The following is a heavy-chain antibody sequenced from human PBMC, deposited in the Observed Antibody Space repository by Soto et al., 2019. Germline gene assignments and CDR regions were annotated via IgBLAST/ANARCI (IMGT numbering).Heavy chain of an antibody. CDR1: GFTFSSYW. D-gene: IGHD6-6*01. CDR2: INSDGSST. Sequence: GGSLGLSCAASGFTFSSYWMHWFRQGPWKGLVWVSRINSDGSSTSYADSVKGRFTISRDNAKNTLYLQMNSLRAEDTAVYYCARGLARVYCYGMDVWGQGTTVTVSS. CDR3: ARGLARVYCYGMDV. J-gene: IGHJ6*02. V-gene: IGHV3-74*01.